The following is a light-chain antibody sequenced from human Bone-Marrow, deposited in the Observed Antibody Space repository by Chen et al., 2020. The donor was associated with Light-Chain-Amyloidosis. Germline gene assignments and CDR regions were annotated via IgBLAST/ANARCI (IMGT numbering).Light chain of an antibody. CDR1: SSDVGGDNH. CDR3: SSYTIPNTLV. Sequence: QSALTQPASVSGSPGQSITISCTGTSSDVGGDNHVSWYQQHPDKAPKLMIYEFTNRPSLVPYRFSVSKSDNPASLTISGLQTADEADYFCSSYTIPNTLVFGSGTTLTVL. V-gene: IGLV2-14*01. CDR2: EFT. J-gene: IGLJ1*01.